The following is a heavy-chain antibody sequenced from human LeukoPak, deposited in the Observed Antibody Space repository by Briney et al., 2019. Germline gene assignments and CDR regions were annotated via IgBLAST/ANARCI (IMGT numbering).Heavy chain of an antibody. CDR1: GYTFTSSG. D-gene: IGHD3-10*01. CDR2: INPNSGGT. CDR3: ARDRGASFFDY. V-gene: IGHV1-2*02. Sequence: ASVKVSCKASGYTFTSSGISWVRQAPGQGLEWMGWINPNSGGTNYAQKFQGRVTMTRDTSISTAYMELSRLRSDDTAVYYCARDRGASFFDYWGQGTLVTVSS. J-gene: IGHJ4*02.